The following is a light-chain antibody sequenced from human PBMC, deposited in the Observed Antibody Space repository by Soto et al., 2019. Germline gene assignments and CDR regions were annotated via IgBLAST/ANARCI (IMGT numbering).Light chain of an antibody. CDR3: GSYGGSNNYV. CDR1: GSDVGAYKY. V-gene: IGLV2-8*01. CDR2: EVT. J-gene: IGLJ1*01. Sequence: QSALTQPPSASGSPGQSVTISCTGTGSDVGAYKYVSWYQQHPGKAPRLIIYEVTKRPSGVPDRFSGSKSGNTASLTVSGLQAGDEADYYCGSYGGSNNYVFGTGTKVTVL.